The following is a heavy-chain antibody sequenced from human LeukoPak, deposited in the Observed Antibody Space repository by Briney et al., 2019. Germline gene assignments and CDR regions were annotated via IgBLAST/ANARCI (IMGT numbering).Heavy chain of an antibody. V-gene: IGHV4-30-4*01. CDR1: GGSTSSGDYY. J-gene: IGHJ6*02. Sequence: SEILSLTCTVSGGSTSSGDYYWSWIRQPAGKGLEWIGYIYYSGSTYYNPSLKSRVTISVDTSKNQFSLKLSSVTAADTAVYYCARGEDYGMDVWGQGTTVTVSS. CDR3: ARGEDYGMDV. CDR2: IYYSGST.